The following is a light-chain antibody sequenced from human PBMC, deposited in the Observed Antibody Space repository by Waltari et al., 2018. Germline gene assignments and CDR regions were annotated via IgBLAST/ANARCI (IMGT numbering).Light chain of an antibody. CDR2: EVT. Sequence: QSALTQPPSASGSPGQSVAIPCPGTSRDVGGYNYVSWYQQHPGKAPKLMIYEVTKRPSGVPDRFSGSKSGNTAFLTVSGLQAEDEADYYCSSYAGSNNVFGTGTKVTVL. V-gene: IGLV2-8*01. CDR3: SSYAGSNNV. CDR1: SRDVGGYNY. J-gene: IGLJ1*01.